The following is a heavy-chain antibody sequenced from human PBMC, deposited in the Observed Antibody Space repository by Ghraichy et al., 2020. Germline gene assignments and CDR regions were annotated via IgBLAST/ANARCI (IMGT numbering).Heavy chain of an antibody. CDR1: GGSISSYSDY. D-gene: IGHD1-14*01. CDR2: IYNSVST. J-gene: IGHJ5*02. Sequence: SETLSLTCTVSGGSISSYSDYWVWLRQPPGKGPEWIGSIYNSVSTHYNPSLKSRVTISIDTSKDQFSLRLTSVTAADTAIYYCARNKTGNLSGWFDPWGQGSLVIVSS. V-gene: IGHV4-39*01. CDR3: ARNKTGNLSGWFDP.